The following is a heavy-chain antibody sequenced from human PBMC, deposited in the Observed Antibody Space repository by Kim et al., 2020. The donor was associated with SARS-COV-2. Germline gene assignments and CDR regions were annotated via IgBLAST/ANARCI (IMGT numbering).Heavy chain of an antibody. CDR3: AKDFRSGYCSSTSCLGGDY. D-gene: IGHD2-2*01. Sequence: GGSLRLSCAASGFTFSSYGMHWVRQAPGKGLEWVAVISYDGSNKYYADSVKGRFTISRDNSKNTLYLQMNSLRAEDTAVYYCAKDFRSGYCSSTSCLGGDYWGQGTLVTVSS. CDR2: ISYDGSNK. V-gene: IGHV3-30*18. J-gene: IGHJ4*02. CDR1: GFTFSSYG.